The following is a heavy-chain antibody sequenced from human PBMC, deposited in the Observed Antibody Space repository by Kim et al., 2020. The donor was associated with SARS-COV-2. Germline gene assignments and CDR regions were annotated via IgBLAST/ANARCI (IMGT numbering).Heavy chain of an antibody. J-gene: IGHJ3*02. Sequence: GGSLRLSCAASGFTFDDYAMHWVRQAPGKGLEWVSGISWNSGSIGYADSVKGRFTISRDNAKNSLYLQMNSLRAEDTAVYYCAKDISRADGSPDPFDIWG. CDR1: GFTFDDYA. CDR3: AKDISRADGSPDPFDI. V-gene: IGHV3-9*01. CDR2: ISWNSGSI. D-gene: IGHD1-26*01.